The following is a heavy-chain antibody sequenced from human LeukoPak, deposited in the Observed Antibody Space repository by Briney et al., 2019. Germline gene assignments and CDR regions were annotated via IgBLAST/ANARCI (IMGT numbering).Heavy chain of an antibody. V-gene: IGHV4-31*03. Sequence: SQTLSLTCTVSGGSIGSGGYYWSWIRQHPGKGLEWIGYIYYSGSTYYNPSLKSRVTISVDTSKNQFFLKLSSVTAADTAVYYCARDQGSYPYYFDYWGQGTLVTVSS. CDR3: ARDQGSYPYYFDY. CDR1: GGSIGSGGYY. CDR2: IYYSGST. D-gene: IGHD1-26*01. J-gene: IGHJ4*02.